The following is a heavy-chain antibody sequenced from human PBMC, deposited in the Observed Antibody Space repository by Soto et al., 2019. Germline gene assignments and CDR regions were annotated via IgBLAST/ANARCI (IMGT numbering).Heavy chain of an antibody. Sequence: ASVKVSCKXSGYTFTSYYMHWVRQAPGQGLEWMGIINPSGGSTSYAQKFQGRVTMTRDTSTSTVYMELSSLRSEDTAVYYCAREYQGDGYNDYYYYGMDVWGQGTTVTVSS. CDR1: GYTFTSYY. D-gene: IGHD5-12*01. CDR2: INPSGGST. J-gene: IGHJ6*02. V-gene: IGHV1-46*01. CDR3: AREYQGDGYNDYYYYGMDV.